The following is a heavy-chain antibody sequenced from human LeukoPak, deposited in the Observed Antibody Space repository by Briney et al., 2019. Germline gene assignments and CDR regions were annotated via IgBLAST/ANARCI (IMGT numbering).Heavy chain of an antibody. CDR1: GFTFSTYW. V-gene: IGHV3-7*01. Sequence: GGSLRLSCAASGFTFSTYWMNWYRQAPGKGLEWVGNINQDASEINYVDSVRGRFTISRDNAKNSLHLQMNSLRAKDTAVYYCATDRDNSDWQKRFDSWGQGTLVTVSS. D-gene: IGHD2-21*02. CDR2: INQDASEI. CDR3: ATDRDNSDWQKRFDS. J-gene: IGHJ4*02.